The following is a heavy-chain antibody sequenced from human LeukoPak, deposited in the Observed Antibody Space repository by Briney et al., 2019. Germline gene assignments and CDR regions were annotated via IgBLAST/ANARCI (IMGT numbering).Heavy chain of an antibody. D-gene: IGHD5-18*01. CDR3: TTAPSGYAYMNGWHLDY. Sequence: GGSLRLSCAASGFGFSYAWMSWVRQAPGKGPEWLGRIKRKSDGETTDYAAPVKGRFTISRDDSKNTLFLQMNSLKTEDTAFYYCTTAPSGYAYMNGWHLDYWGQGALVTVSS. CDR1: GFGFSYAW. CDR2: IKRKSDGETT. V-gene: IGHV3-15*01. J-gene: IGHJ4*02.